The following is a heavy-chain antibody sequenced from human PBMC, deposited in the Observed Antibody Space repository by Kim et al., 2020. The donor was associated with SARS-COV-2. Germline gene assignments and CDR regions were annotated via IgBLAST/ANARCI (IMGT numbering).Heavy chain of an antibody. CDR1: GFTFSYYG. CDR3: AKDSSSDRYNSGWYYFDY. D-gene: IGHD6-19*01. J-gene: IGHJ4*02. CDR2: ISYDGSNK. V-gene: IGHV3-30*18. Sequence: GGSLRLSCAASGFTFSYYGMHWVRQAPGKGLEWVAVISYDGSNKYYADSVKGRFTISRDNSKNTLYLQMNSLRAEDTAVFYCAKDSSSDRYNSGWYYFDYWGQGTLVTVSS.